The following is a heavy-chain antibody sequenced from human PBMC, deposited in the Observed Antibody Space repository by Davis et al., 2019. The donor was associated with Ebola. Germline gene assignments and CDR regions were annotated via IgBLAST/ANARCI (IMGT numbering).Heavy chain of an antibody. V-gene: IGHV3-30*18. J-gene: IGHJ6*02. CDR1: GFTFSSYG. CDR2: ISYDGSNK. Sequence: GESLKISCAVSGFTFSSYGMHWVRQAPGKGLEWVAVISYDGSNKYYADSVKGRFTISRDNSKNTLYLQMNSLRAEDTAVYYCAKDHPADEVQLVPHYYYYGMDVWGQGTTVTVSS. D-gene: IGHD6-6*01. CDR3: AKDHPADEVQLVPHYYYYGMDV.